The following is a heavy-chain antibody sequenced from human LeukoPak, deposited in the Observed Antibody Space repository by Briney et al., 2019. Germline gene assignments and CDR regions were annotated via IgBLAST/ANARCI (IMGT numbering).Heavy chain of an antibody. V-gene: IGHV3-23*01. CDR2: ISGSGGST. J-gene: IGHJ4*02. CDR3: ATQWIQLSPFDY. Sequence: PGGSLRLSCAASGFTFSSYAMSWVRQAPGKGLEWVSAISGSGGSTYCADSVKGRFTISRDNSKNTLYLQMNSLRAEDTAVYYCATQWIQLSPFDYWGQGTLVTVSS. CDR1: GFTFSSYA. D-gene: IGHD5-18*01.